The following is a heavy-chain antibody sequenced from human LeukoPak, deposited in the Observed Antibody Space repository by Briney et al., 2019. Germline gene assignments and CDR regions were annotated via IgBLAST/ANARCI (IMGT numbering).Heavy chain of an antibody. Sequence: GASVTVSFKASGYTFTGYYMHWERQAPGQGLEGMGWINPNSGGTNYAQKFQGRVTMTRDTSISTAYMELSRLRSDDTAVYYCARDRKPRFWSGYYTQDFDYWGQGTLVTVSS. D-gene: IGHD3-3*01. CDR3: ARDRKPRFWSGYYTQDFDY. CDR2: INPNSGGT. J-gene: IGHJ4*02. CDR1: GYTFTGYY. V-gene: IGHV1-2*02.